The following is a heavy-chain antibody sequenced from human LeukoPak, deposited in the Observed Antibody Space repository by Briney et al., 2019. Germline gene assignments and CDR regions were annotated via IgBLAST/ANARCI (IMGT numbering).Heavy chain of an antibody. CDR1: GGSISSYY. CDR3: ARDLYGSGRYNWFDP. Sequence: SETLSLTCTVSGGSISSYYWSWIRQPAGKGLEWIGRIYTSGSTNYNPSLKSRVTMSVDTSKNQFSLKLSTVTAADTAVDYCARDLYGSGRYNWFDPWGQGTLVTVSS. D-gene: IGHD3-10*01. V-gene: IGHV4-4*07. CDR2: IYTSGST. J-gene: IGHJ5*02.